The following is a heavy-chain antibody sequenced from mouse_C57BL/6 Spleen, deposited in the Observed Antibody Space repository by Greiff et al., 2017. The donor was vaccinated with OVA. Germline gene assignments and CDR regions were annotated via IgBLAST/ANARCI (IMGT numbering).Heavy chain of an antibody. Sequence: VQLQQSGAELVKPGASVKMSCKASGYTFTTYPIEWMKQNHGKSLEWIGNFHPYNDDTKYNEKFKGKATLTVEKSSSTVYLELSRLTSDDSAVYYCAILYDGYPSWFAYWGQGTLVTVSA. CDR2: FHPYNDDT. J-gene: IGHJ3*01. V-gene: IGHV1-47*01. CDR3: AILYDGYPSWFAY. CDR1: GYTFTTYP. D-gene: IGHD2-3*01.